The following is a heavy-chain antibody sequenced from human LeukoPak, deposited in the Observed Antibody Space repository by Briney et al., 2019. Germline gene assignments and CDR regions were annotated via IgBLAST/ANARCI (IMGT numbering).Heavy chain of an antibody. J-gene: IGHJ4*02. D-gene: IGHD2-2*01. CDR2: ISDSSGHM. CDR3: TRDFSIRESCTLGY. CDR1: GFTFSSYS. V-gene: IGHV3-21*01. Sequence: PGGSLILSCVASGFTFSSYSMNWVRQAPGKGLEWVSSISDSSGHMFYADSVKGRFTISRDNAKNSLYLQMNSLRAEDTAVYYCTRDFSIRESCTLGYWGQGTLVTVSS.